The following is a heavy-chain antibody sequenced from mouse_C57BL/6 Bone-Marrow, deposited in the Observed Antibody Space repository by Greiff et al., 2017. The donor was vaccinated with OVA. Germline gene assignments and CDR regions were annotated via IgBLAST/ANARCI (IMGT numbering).Heavy chain of an antibody. CDR1: GFTFSSYG. CDR2: ISSGGSYT. Sequence: EVHLVESGGDLVKPGGSLKLSCAASGFTFSSYGMSWVRQTPDKRLEWVATISSGGSYTYYPDSVKGRFTISRDNAKNTLYLQMSSLKSEDTAMYYCARRMITSYYFGYWGQGTTLTVSA. V-gene: IGHV5-6*01. J-gene: IGHJ2*01. D-gene: IGHD2-4*01. CDR3: ARRMITSYYFGY.